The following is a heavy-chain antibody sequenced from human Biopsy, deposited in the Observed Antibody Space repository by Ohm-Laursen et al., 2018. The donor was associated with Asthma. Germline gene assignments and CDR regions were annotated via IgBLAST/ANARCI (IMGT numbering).Heavy chain of an antibody. Sequence: SQTLSLTWAVYGGSFSGYYWSWIRQPPGKGLEWIGEINHSGSTNYNPSLKSRVTISVDTSKNQFSLQLRSVTAADTAVYYCARQKLVAAEGPFDMWGQGTMAIVSS. CDR3: ARQKLVAAEGPFDM. CDR1: GGSFSGYY. V-gene: IGHV4-34*01. CDR2: INHSGST. D-gene: IGHD1-26*01. J-gene: IGHJ3*02.